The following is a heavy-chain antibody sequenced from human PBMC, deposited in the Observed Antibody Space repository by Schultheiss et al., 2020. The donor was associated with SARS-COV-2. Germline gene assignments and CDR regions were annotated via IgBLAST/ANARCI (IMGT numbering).Heavy chain of an antibody. J-gene: IGHJ3*02. CDR1: GFTFSDYY. CDR2: ISSSGSTI. D-gene: IGHD2-2*01. V-gene: IGHV3-11*01. Sequence: GGSLRLSCAASGFTFSDYYMSWIRQAPGKGLEWVSYISSSGSTIYYADSVKGRFTISRDNAKYSLYLQMNSLRAEDTAVYYCARTIPWDCSSTSCRNDAFDIWGQGTMVTGSS. CDR3: ARTIPWDCSSTSCRNDAFDI.